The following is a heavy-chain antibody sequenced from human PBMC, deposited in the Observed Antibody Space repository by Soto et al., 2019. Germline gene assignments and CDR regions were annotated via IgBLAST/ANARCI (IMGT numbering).Heavy chain of an antibody. CDR3: AAGRDYYDSSGYSEYDY. CDR2: IVVGSGNT. CDR1: GFTFTSSS. Sequence: SVKVSCKASGFTFTSSSVQWVRQARGQRLEWIGWIVVGSGNTNYAQKFQERVTITRDMSTSTAYMELSSLRSEDTAVYYCAAGRDYYDSSGYSEYDYWGQGTLVTVSS. J-gene: IGHJ4*02. V-gene: IGHV1-58*01. D-gene: IGHD3-22*01.